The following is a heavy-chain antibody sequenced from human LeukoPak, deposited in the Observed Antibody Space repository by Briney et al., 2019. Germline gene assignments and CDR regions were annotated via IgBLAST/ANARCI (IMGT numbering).Heavy chain of an antibody. Sequence: SETLSLTCTVSGYSISSGYYWSWIRQPPGKGLEWIGEINHSGSTNYNPSLKSRVTISVDTSKNQFSLKLSSVTAADTAVYYCARGFTPSWLVRRYYYYYMDVWGKGTTVTVSS. CDR1: GYSISSGYY. CDR3: ARGFTPSWLVRRYYYYYMDV. CDR2: INHSGST. D-gene: IGHD6-19*01. V-gene: IGHV4-38-2*02. J-gene: IGHJ6*03.